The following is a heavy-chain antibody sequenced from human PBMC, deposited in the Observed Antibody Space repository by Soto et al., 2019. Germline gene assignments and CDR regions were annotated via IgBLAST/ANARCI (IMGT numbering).Heavy chain of an antibody. CDR1: GYSFTSYW. CDR2: IYPDDSDT. D-gene: IGHD5-18*01. CDR3: ARQGKYNYGSNDY. Sequence: GESLKISCKGSGYSFTSYWIGWVRQMPGKGLEWMGIIYPDDSDTRYSPSFQGQVIMSADKSISTAYLQWSSLKASDSAMYYCARQGKYNYGSNDYWGQGTLVPVSS. V-gene: IGHV5-51*01. J-gene: IGHJ4*02.